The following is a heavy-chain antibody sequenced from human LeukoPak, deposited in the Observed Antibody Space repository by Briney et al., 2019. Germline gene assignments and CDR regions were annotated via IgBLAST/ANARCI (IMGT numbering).Heavy chain of an antibody. CDR1: GFTFSNYA. CDR2: ISNSGSTI. D-gene: IGHD2-15*01. J-gene: IGHJ4*02. V-gene: IGHV3-11*01. CDR3: ARVWWQQPEY. Sequence: PGGSLRLSCTASGFTFSNYAMSWVRQAPGKGLEWVSYISNSGSTIYYADSVKGRFTISRDNAKNSLYLRMNSLRAEDTAVYYCARVWWQQPEYWGQGTLVTVSS.